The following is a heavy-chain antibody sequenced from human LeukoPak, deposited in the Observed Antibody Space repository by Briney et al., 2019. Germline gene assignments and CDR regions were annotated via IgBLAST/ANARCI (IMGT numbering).Heavy chain of an antibody. V-gene: IGHV4-38-2*02. J-gene: IGHJ6*03. Sequence: PSETLSLTCTVSGYSISSGYYWGWIRQPPGKGLEWIGSIYHSGSTYYNPSLKSRVTISVDTSKNQFSPKLSSVTAADTAVYYCASYSSSSGSNYYYYMDVWGKGTTVTVSS. CDR2: IYHSGST. CDR3: ASYSSSSGSNYYYYMDV. CDR1: GYSISSGYY. D-gene: IGHD6-6*01.